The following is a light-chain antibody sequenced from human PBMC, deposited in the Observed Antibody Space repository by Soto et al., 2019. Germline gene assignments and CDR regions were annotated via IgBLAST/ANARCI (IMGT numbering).Light chain of an antibody. CDR2: STN. V-gene: IGLV8-61*01. Sequence: QAVVTQEPSFSVSPGGTVTLTCGFSSGSVSTNYYPSWYQQTPGQAPRTLIYSTNTRSSGVPDRFSGSILGNRAALTITGAQADDESDYYCVQYMGGGIRVFGGGTKLTVL. CDR3: VQYMGGGIRV. CDR1: SGSVSTNYY. J-gene: IGLJ3*02.